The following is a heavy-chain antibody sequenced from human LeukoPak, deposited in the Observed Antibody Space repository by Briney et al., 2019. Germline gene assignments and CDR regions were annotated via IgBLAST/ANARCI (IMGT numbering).Heavy chain of an antibody. V-gene: IGHV4-30-2*01. J-gene: IGHJ4*02. CDR3: ARPGGEYDSSGYYGY. Sequence: SETLSLTCTVSGGSISSGGYYWSWIRQPPGKGLEWIGYIYHSGSTYYNPSLKSRVTISVDRSKNQFSLKLSSVTAADTAVYYCARPGGEYDSSGYYGYWGQGTLVTVSS. D-gene: IGHD3-22*01. CDR2: IYHSGST. CDR1: GGSISSGGYY.